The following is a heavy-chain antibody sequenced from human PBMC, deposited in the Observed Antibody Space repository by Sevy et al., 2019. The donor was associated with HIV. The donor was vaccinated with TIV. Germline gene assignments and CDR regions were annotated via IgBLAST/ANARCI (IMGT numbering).Heavy chain of an antibody. CDR3: ARSTYYFDTTGFGALDI. V-gene: IGHV3-20*04. CDR1: GFIFDDYA. Sequence: GGSLRLSCAASGFIFDDYAMNWVRQVPGKGLEWVSGINWKGAGTGYADSVQGRFTISRDNAKNSLYLQMNSLRAEDTALYYCARSTYYFDTTGFGALDIWGQGTMVTVSS. J-gene: IGHJ3*02. CDR2: INWKGAGT. D-gene: IGHD3-22*01.